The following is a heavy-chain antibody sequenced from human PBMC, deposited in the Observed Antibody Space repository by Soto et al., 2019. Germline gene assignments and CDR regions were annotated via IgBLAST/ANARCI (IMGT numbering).Heavy chain of an antibody. Sequence: EVQLVESGGNLVQPGGSLGLSWPAPGFPFSGYWFHWVRQLPGRGLLWVSRINTDGRTTNYADSVKGRFPISRDNAKNTLYLQMNSLRAEDTAVYYCARGASGNYYLDYWGQGALVTISS. J-gene: IGHJ4*02. CDR1: GFPFSGYW. CDR2: INTDGRTT. D-gene: IGHD3-10*01. V-gene: IGHV3-74*01. CDR3: ARGASGNYYLDY.